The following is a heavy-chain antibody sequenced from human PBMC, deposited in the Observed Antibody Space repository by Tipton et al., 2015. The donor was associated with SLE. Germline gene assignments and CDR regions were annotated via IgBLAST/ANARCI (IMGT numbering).Heavy chain of an antibody. J-gene: IGHJ4*02. CDR3: ARGAPVVRFLEWPFDY. CDR2: IYYSGST. V-gene: IGHV4-39*01. CDR1: GGSISSSSYY. D-gene: IGHD3-3*01. Sequence: LSLTCTVSGGSISSSSYYWGWIRQPPGKGLEWIGSIYYSGSTYYNPSLKSRVTISVDTSKNQFSLKLSSVTAADTAVYYCARGAPVVRFLEWPFDYWGQGTLVTVSS.